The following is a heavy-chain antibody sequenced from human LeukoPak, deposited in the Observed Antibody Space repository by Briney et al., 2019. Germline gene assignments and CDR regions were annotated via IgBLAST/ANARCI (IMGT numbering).Heavy chain of an antibody. CDR1: GFTFSSYW. Sequence: PGGSLRLSCAASGFTFSSYWMHWVRQAPGKGLEWVANIKQDGSEKYYVDSVKGRFTISRDNAKNSLYLQMNSLRAEDTAVYYCARGVIGYDSSGYEGWFDPWGQGTLVTVSS. V-gene: IGHV3-7*01. CDR3: ARGVIGYDSSGYEGWFDP. J-gene: IGHJ5*02. CDR2: IKQDGSEK. D-gene: IGHD3-22*01.